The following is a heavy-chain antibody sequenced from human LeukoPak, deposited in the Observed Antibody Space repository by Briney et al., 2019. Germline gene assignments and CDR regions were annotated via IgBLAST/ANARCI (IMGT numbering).Heavy chain of an antibody. CDR3: ARGNQLRRDYYYYGMDA. D-gene: IGHD2-2*01. CDR1: GFTFSSYG. Sequence: GGSLRLSCAASGFTFSSYGMHWVRQAPGKGLEWVAAIWYDGSNKYYADSVKGRFTISRDNSKNTLYLQMNSLRAEDTAVYYCARGNQLRRDYYYYGMDAWGKGTTVTVSS. V-gene: IGHV3-33*01. CDR2: IWYDGSNK. J-gene: IGHJ6*04.